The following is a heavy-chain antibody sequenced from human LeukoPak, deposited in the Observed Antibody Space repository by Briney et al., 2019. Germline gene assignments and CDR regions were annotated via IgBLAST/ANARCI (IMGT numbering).Heavy chain of an antibody. J-gene: IGHJ4*02. CDR1: GGTFSSYA. Sequence: VASVKVSCKASGGTFSSYAISWVRQASGQGLEWMGRIIPILGIANYAQKFQGRVTITADKSTSTAYMELSSLRSEDTAVYYCARGYSGYQLVFDYWGQGTLVTVSS. CDR2: IIPILGIA. V-gene: IGHV1-69*04. D-gene: IGHD5-12*01. CDR3: ARGYSGYQLVFDY.